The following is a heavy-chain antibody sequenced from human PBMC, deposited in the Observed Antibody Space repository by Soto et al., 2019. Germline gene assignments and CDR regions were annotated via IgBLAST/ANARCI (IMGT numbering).Heavy chain of an antibody. D-gene: IGHD5-12*01. CDR2: IIPIFVTA. Sequence: SVKVSCKTSGGTFSIYAISWVRQAPGQGLDWMGGIIPIFVTANYSHKFQGRVTIPADEPTSTAYMELSSLRSEDTAVYYGARDALVAVISNWGKGTLVPVSS. V-gene: IGHV1-69*13. CDR1: GGTFSIYA. CDR3: ARDALVAVISN. J-gene: IGHJ4*02.